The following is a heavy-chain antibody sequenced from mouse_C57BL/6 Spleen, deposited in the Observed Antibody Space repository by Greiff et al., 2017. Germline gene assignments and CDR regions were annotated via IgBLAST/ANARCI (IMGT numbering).Heavy chain of an antibody. D-gene: IGHD3-3*01. CDR1: GYTFTSYW. CDR2: IDPSDSYT. V-gene: IGHV1-69*01. CDR3: ARGRGQGFAY. Sequence: VQLQQPGAELVMPGASVKLSCKASGYTFTSYWMHWVKQRPGQGLEWIGEIDPSDSYTNYNQKFKGKSTLTVDKSSSTAYMQLSSLTSEDSAVYYCARGRGQGFAYWGQGTLVTVSA. J-gene: IGHJ3*01.